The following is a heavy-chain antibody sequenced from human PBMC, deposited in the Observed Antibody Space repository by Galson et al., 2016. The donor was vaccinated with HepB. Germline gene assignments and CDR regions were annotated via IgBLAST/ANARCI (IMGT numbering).Heavy chain of an antibody. J-gene: IGHJ3*02. Sequence: SVKVSCKVSGDTLNALSMHWVRQTPGKGLQWMGGFFPDVGETLYLQTFQDRVTMTEDTSTDTAYLEVSSLRPEDPAVYYCTTNPGLDLHAFGIWGQGTMVIVSS. D-gene: IGHD3/OR15-3a*01. CDR3: TTNPGLDLHAFGI. V-gene: IGHV1-24*01. CDR1: GDTLNALS. CDR2: FFPDVGET.